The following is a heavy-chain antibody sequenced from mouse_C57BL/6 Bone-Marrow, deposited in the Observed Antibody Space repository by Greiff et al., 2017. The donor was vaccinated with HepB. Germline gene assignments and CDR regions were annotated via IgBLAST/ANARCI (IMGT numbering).Heavy chain of an antibody. J-gene: IGHJ4*01. Sequence: QVQLQQPGTELVKPGASVKLSCKASGYTFTSYWIHWVKQRPGQGLEWIGNINPSNGGTNYNEKFKSKATLTVDKSSSTAYMQLSSPTSEDSAVYYCARDITTVPPYAMDYWGQGTSVTVSS. CDR3: ARDITTVPPYAMDY. V-gene: IGHV1-53*01. D-gene: IGHD1-1*01. CDR1: GYTFTSYW. CDR2: INPSNGGT.